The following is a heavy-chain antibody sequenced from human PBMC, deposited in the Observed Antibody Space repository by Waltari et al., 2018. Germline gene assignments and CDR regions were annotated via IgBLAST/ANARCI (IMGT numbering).Heavy chain of an antibody. CDR3: ARDNAFYGALSAVDY. CDR2: INPNSGGT. CDR1: GYTFTGYY. V-gene: IGHV1-2*02. J-gene: IGHJ4*02. D-gene: IGHD4-17*01. Sequence: QVQLVQSGAEVKKPGASVKVSCKASGYTFTGYYMHWVRQAPGQGLEWMGWINPNSGGTNYAQKFHGRVTMTRDTSISTAYMELSRLRSDDTAVYYCARDNAFYGALSAVDYWGQGTLVTVSS.